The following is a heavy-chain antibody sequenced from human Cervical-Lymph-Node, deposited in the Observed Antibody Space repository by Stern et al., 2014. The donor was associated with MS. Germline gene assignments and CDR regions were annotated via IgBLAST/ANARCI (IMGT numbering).Heavy chain of an antibody. Sequence: QVQLVQSGAEVTKPGSSVKVSCKASGGTFSKFPSSWVRQAPGQGLGWMGGIFPVFGTPTYAQEFVGRVTIPADVSTSTVYMELSSLRSDDTAVYYCALSSETSDRWYSLGYDLWGQGTLVTVSS. CDR2: IFPVFGTP. CDR1: GGTFSKFP. CDR3: ALSSETSDRWYSLGYDL. J-gene: IGHJ5*02. D-gene: IGHD6-13*01. V-gene: IGHV1-69*01.